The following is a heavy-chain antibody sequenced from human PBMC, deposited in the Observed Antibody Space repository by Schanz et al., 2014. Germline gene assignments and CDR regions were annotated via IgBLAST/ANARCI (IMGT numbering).Heavy chain of an antibody. Sequence: EVQLVQSGGGLVQPGRSLRLSCAVSGFIVRSNYMTWVRQAAGKGLEWVSAISGSGGSTYYADSVKGRFTISRDNSKNTLYLQMNSLRPEDTAVYYCARGRVLESWGQGTLVTVSS. J-gene: IGHJ5*02. CDR2: ISGSGGST. CDR1: GFIVRSNY. V-gene: IGHV3-23*04. D-gene: IGHD1-1*01. CDR3: ARGRVLES.